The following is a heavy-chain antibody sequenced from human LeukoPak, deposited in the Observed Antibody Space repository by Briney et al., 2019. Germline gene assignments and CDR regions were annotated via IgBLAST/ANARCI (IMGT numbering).Heavy chain of an antibody. J-gene: IGHJ5*02. CDR1: GFTFSSYG. CDR3: ARGLTTVTSNWFDP. D-gene: IGHD4-17*01. CDR2: ISYDGSNK. V-gene: IGHV3-30*03. Sequence: GGSLRLSCAASGFTFSSYGMHWVRQAPGKGLEWVAVISYDGSNKYYADSVKGRFTISRDNSKNTLYLQMNSLRAEDTAVYYCARGLTTVTSNWFDPWGQGTLVTVSS.